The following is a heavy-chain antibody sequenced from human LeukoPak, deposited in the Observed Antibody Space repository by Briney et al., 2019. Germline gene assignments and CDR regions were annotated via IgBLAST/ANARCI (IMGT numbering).Heavy chain of an antibody. Sequence: PGGSLRLSCAASGFIFSDYYMSWIRQAPGKGLEWVSYISSSGSTIYYADSVKGRFTISRDNAKNSLYLQMNSLRAEDTAVYYCARDRDSSGYYTGEFDYWGQGTLVTVSS. CDR1: GFIFSDYY. J-gene: IGHJ4*02. CDR3: ARDRDSSGYYTGEFDY. D-gene: IGHD3-22*01. CDR2: ISSSGSTI. V-gene: IGHV3-11*04.